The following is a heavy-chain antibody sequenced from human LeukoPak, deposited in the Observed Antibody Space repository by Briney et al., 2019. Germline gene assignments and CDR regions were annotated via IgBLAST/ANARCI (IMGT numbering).Heavy chain of an antibody. Sequence: PGGSLRLSCAASGFTFSSYAMSWVRQAPGKGLEWVSAISGSGGSTYYADSVKGRFTISRDNSKNTLYLQTNSLRAEDTAVYYCAKEGVPVTILGYFDYWGQGTLVTVSS. CDR1: GFTFSSYA. J-gene: IGHJ4*02. CDR2: ISGSGGST. V-gene: IGHV3-23*01. CDR3: AKEGVPVTILGYFDY. D-gene: IGHD4-17*01.